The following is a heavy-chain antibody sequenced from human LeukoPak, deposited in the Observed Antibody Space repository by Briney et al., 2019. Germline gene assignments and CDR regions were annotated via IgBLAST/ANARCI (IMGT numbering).Heavy chain of an antibody. Sequence: ASVKVSCKASGYTFTGYYMHSVRQAPGQGLEWMGWINPNSGGTNYAQKFQGRVTMTRDTSISTAYMELSRLRSDDTAVYYCARDAVVAGTEVSFDYWGQGTLVTVSS. CDR2: INPNSGGT. V-gene: IGHV1-2*02. CDR3: ARDAVVAGTEVSFDY. CDR1: GYTFTGYY. J-gene: IGHJ4*02. D-gene: IGHD6-19*01.